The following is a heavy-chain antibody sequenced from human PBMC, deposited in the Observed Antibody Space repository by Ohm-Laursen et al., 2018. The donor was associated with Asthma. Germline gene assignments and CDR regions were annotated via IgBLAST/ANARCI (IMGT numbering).Heavy chain of an antibody. D-gene: IGHD2-2*01. CDR3: ARGVYQLPPGS. J-gene: IGHJ5*02. CDR1: GGSISTGDYY. Sequence: TLSLTCTVSGGSISTGDYYWSWIRQHPGKGLEWIGYAYYSGTTYYNPSLKSRVTISVDTSKNQFSLKLSSVTAADTAVYYCARGVYQLPPGSWGQGTLVTVSS. V-gene: IGHV4-31*03. CDR2: AYYSGTT.